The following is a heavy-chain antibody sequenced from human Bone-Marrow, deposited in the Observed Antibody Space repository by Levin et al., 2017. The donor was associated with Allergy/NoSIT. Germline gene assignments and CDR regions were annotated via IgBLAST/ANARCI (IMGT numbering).Heavy chain of an antibody. CDR2: IGHNGGDT. D-gene: IGHD3-10*01. J-gene: IGHJ4*02. V-gene: IGHV3-23*01. CDR3: AKDQGYYGSGEGFFDF. Sequence: GGSLRLSCAASGFTFNNYAITWVRLAPGKGLEWVSTIGHNGGDTFYAKSVKGRFSISRDTSNNTVFLQMNSLRAEDTALYFCAKDQGYYGSGEGFFDFWGQGTPVTVSS. CDR1: GFTFNNYA.